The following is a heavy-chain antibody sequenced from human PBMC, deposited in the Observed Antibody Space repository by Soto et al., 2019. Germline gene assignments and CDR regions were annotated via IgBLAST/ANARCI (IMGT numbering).Heavy chain of an antibody. CDR3: ARVGQLARYYYYGMDV. J-gene: IGHJ6*02. CDR2: INHSGST. Sequence: SETLSLTCAVYGGSFSGYYWSWIRQPPGKGLEWIGEINHSGSTNYNPSLKSRVTISVDTSKNQFSLKLSSVTAADTAVYYCARVGQLARYYYYGMDVWGQGTTVTVSS. D-gene: IGHD6-13*01. V-gene: IGHV4-34*01. CDR1: GGSFSGYY.